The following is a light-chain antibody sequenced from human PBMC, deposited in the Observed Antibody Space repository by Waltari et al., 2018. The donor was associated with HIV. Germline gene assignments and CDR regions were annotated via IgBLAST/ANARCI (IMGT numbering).Light chain of an antibody. CDR3: QVWDTTSDHYV. V-gene: IGLV3-21*02. Sequence: SYVLTQPPSVSVAPGQTARITCGGNKIGSKSVHWYQQKPGQAPVLVVYDNNDRPSGIPERFSGSNPENTATLIISRVEAGDEADYYCQVWDTTSDHYVFATGTTVTVL. CDR2: DNN. J-gene: IGLJ1*01. CDR1: KIGSKS.